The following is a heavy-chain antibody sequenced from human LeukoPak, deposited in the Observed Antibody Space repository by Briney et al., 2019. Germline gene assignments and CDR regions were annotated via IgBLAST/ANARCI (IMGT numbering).Heavy chain of an antibody. V-gene: IGHV1-2*02. CDR1: GYSFTDKY. J-gene: IGHJ5*02. CDR2: INPNSGGT. Sequence: ASVRVSCKASGYSFTDKYMHWVRQAPGQGLEWMGWINPNSGGTNYAQKFQGRVTMTTDTSMSTAYMELSRLTSDDTAVYYCARAGGRSWFDPWGQGTLVTVSS. CDR3: ARAGGRSWFDP.